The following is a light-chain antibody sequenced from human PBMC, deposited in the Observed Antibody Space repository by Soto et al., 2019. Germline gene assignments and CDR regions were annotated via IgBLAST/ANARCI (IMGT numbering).Light chain of an antibody. CDR3: QRYNNWPS. Sequence: EIVFTQSPRTLSLSPGERATLSCRASQSVRSYLAWYQQKPGQAPRFLIYAAYTRATGIPARLSGSGSGTDFTLTISSLTSEDFAVDYCQRYNNWPSFGPGTKVDIK. V-gene: IGKV3-15*01. CDR2: AAY. J-gene: IGKJ3*01. CDR1: QSVRSY.